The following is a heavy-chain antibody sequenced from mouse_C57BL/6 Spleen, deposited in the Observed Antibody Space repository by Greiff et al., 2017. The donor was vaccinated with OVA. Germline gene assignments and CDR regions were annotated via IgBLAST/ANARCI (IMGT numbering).Heavy chain of an antibody. D-gene: IGHD1-1*01. CDR3: ARLVLRSYFDY. CDR1: GYSFTSYY. J-gene: IGHJ2*01. V-gene: IGHV1-66*01. Sequence: VKLQESGPELVKPGASVKISCKASGYSFTSYYIHWVKQRPGQGLEWIGWIYPGSGNTKYNEKFKGKATLTADTSSSTAYMQLSSLTSEDSAVYYCARLVLRSYFDYWGQGTTLTVSS. CDR2: IYPGSGNT.